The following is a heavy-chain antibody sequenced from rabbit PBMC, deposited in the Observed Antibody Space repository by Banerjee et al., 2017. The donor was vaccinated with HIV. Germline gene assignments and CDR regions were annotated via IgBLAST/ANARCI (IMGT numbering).Heavy chain of an antibody. J-gene: IGHJ4*01. CDR1: GIDFSSYYY. V-gene: IGHV1S40*01. D-gene: IGHD1-1*01. CDR3: ARSASGYDIGDL. CDR2: IYTGSGST. Sequence: QSLEESGGDLVKPGASLTLTCKASGIDFSSYYYMCWVRQAPGKGLEWIGCIYTGSGSTYYASWAKGRFTISKTPSTTVTLQMTSLTAADTATYFCARSASGYDIGDLWGPGTLVTVS.